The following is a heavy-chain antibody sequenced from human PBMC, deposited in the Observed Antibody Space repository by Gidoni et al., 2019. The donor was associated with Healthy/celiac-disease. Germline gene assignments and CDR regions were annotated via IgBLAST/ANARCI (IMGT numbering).Heavy chain of an antibody. CDR3: ARDGPIEYCSSTSCYNDY. D-gene: IGHD2-2*01. CDR2: ISSSSSYT. CDR1: GFTFSDYY. J-gene: IGHJ4*02. Sequence: QVQLVESGGGLVKPGGSLSAACAASGFTFSDYYMSWIRQAPGKGLEWVSYISSSSSYTNYADSVKGRFTISRDNAKNSLYLQMNSLRAEDTAVYYCARDGPIEYCSSTSCYNDYWGQGTLVTVSS. V-gene: IGHV3-11*06.